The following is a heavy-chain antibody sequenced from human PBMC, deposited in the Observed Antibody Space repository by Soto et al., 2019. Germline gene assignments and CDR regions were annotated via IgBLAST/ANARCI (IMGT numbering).Heavy chain of an antibody. J-gene: IGHJ1*01. CDR3: AKDPSLYCSSTSCHEYFQH. CDR2: ISGSGGST. V-gene: IGHV3-23*01. D-gene: IGHD2-2*01. CDR1: GFTFSSYA. Sequence: GSLRLSCAASGFTFSSYAMSWVRQAPGKGLEWVSAISGSGGSTYYADSVKGRFTISRDNSKNTLYLQMNSLRAEDTAVYYCAKDPSLYCSSTSCHEYFQHWGQGTLVTVSS.